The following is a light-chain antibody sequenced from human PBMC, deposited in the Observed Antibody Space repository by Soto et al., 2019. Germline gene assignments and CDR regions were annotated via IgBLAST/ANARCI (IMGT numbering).Light chain of an antibody. CDR3: SSSTTSSTRV. J-gene: IGLJ1*01. CDR2: DVS. CDR1: SSDVGGYNH. V-gene: IGLV2-14*03. Sequence: SALTQPASVSGSPGHSITISCTGSSSDVGGYNHVSWYQQHPGKAPKLMVYDVSNRPSGVSNRFSGSKSGNTASLTISGLQAEDEADYYCSSSTTSSTRVFGTGTKVTVL.